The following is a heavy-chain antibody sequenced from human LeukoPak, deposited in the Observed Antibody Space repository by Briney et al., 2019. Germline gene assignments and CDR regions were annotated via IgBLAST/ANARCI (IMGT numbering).Heavy chain of an antibody. Sequence: GRSLRLSCAASGFTFSSYAMSWVRQAPGKGLEWVSAISGSGGSTYYADSVKGRFTISRDNSKNTLYLQMNSLRAEDTAVYYCAKDRGVVVVPAAITYFQHWGQGTLVTVSS. CDR1: GFTFSSYA. CDR2: ISGSGGST. V-gene: IGHV3-23*01. J-gene: IGHJ1*01. CDR3: AKDRGVVVVPAAITYFQH. D-gene: IGHD2-2*02.